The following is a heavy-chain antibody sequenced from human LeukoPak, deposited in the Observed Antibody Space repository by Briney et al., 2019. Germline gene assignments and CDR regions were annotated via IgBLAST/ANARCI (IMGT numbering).Heavy chain of an antibody. CDR2: ITYSGDA. CDR1: GFTFSSYA. V-gene: IGHV3-23*01. J-gene: IGHJ4*02. CDR3: AVEGFLKDFDF. Sequence: GGSLRLSCAASGFTFSSYAMRWVRQAPGKGLEWVSSITYSGDAYYADSVKGRFTISRDNSQNTLYLQMNSLRAEDTAIYYCAVEGFLKDFDFWGQGTLVTVSS. D-gene: IGHD3-10*01.